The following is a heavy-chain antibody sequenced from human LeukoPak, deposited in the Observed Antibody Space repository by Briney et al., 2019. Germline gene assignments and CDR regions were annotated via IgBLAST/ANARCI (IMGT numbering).Heavy chain of an antibody. D-gene: IGHD3-22*01. Sequence: NPSETLSLTCTVSGGSISSYYWSWIRQPPGKGLEWIGYIYYSGSTNYNPSLKSRVTISVDTSKNQFSLKLSSVTAADTAVYYCARDSSGYQSFDYWGQGTLVTVSS. CDR3: ARDSSGYQSFDY. CDR2: IYYSGST. J-gene: IGHJ4*02. V-gene: IGHV4-59*01. CDR1: GGSISSYY.